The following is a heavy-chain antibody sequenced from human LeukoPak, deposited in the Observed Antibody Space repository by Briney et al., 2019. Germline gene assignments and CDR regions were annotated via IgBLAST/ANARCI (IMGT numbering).Heavy chain of an antibody. CDR2: IIPILGIA. CDR1: GGTFSSYA. V-gene: IGHV1-69*04. CDR3: ARGSRWFSPLDY. D-gene: IGHD4-23*01. Sequence: GASVKVSCKASGGTFSSYAISWVRQAPGQGLEWMGRIIPILGIANYARKFQGRVTITADKSTSTAYMELSSLRSEDTAVYYCARGSRWFSPLDYWGQGTLVTVSS. J-gene: IGHJ4*02.